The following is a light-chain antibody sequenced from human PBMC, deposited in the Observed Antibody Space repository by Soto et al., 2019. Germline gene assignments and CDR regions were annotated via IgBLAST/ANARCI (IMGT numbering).Light chain of an antibody. CDR2: DVS. V-gene: IGKV1-17*02. CDR3: QQYHSYST. Sequence: DIQMTQPPSSLSASVGDRVTITFRASQGIRNDLGWYQQKPGKAPKLLIYDVSTLASGVPSRFSGSASGTEFTLTISNLESEDFASYYCQQYHSYSTFGQGTKVDIK. J-gene: IGKJ1*01. CDR1: QGIRND.